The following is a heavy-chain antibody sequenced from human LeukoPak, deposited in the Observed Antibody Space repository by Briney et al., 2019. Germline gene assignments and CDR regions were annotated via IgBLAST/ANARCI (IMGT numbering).Heavy chain of an antibody. Sequence: PSETLSLTCTVSGGSISSSSYYWGWIRQPPGKGLEWIGSICYSGSTYYNPSLKSRVTISVDTSKNQFSLKLSSVTAADTAVYYCARSGDFGNWFDAWGQGTLVTVSS. CDR1: GGSISSSSYY. J-gene: IGHJ5*02. D-gene: IGHD3-10*01. CDR2: ICYSGST. CDR3: ARSGDFGNWFDA. V-gene: IGHV4-39*01.